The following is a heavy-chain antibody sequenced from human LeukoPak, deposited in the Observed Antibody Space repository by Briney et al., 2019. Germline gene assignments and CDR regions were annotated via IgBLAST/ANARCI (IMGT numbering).Heavy chain of an antibody. CDR1: GGTFSSYA. V-gene: IGHV1-69*06. CDR2: IIPIFGTA. D-gene: IGHD2-15*01. J-gene: IGHJ4*02. Sequence: SVKVSCKASGGTFSSYAISWVRQAPGQGLEWMGGIIPIFGTANYAQKFQGRVTITADKSTSTAYMELSSLRSEDTGVYYCARDFRYCSGGSCYPRWTYYFDYWGQGTLVTVSS. CDR3: ARDFRYCSGGSCYPRWTYYFDY.